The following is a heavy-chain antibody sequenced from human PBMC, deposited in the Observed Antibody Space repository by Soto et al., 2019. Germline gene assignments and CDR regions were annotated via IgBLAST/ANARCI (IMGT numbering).Heavy chain of an antibody. Sequence: QVQLVESGGGVVQPGRSLRLSCAASGFTFSSYGMHWVRQAPGKGLEWVAVISYDGSNKYYADSVKGRFTISRDNSKNTLYLQMNSLRAEDTAVYYCAKRGIAARWKVWFDPWGQGTLVTVSS. D-gene: IGHD6-6*01. V-gene: IGHV3-30*18. CDR1: GFTFSSYG. CDR2: ISYDGSNK. J-gene: IGHJ5*02. CDR3: AKRGIAARWKVWFDP.